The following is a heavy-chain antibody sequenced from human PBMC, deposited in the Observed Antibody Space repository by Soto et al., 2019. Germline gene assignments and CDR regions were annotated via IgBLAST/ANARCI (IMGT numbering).Heavy chain of an antibody. Sequence: GGSLRLSCAASGFTFSSYAMSWVRQAPGKGLEWVSAISGSGGSTYYADSVKGRFTISRDNSKNTLYLQMNSLRAEDTAVYYCAKGEGYCSGGSCYSIVSYYYYYMDVWGKGTTVTVSS. V-gene: IGHV3-23*01. CDR1: GFTFSSYA. CDR2: ISGSGGST. J-gene: IGHJ6*03. CDR3: AKGEGYCSGGSCYSIVSYYYYYMDV. D-gene: IGHD2-15*01.